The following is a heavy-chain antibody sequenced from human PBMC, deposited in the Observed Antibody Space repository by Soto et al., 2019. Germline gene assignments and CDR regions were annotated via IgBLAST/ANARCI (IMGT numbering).Heavy chain of an antibody. Sequence: GGSLRLSCAASGFTFNNAWINWVRQAPGKGLEWVSAISGSAATTHFADSVKGRFTISRDNSKNTLYLQMNSLRAEDTAVYYCARDRSYYDSSGSYSPPYWGQGTLVTVSS. CDR1: GFTFNNAW. J-gene: IGHJ4*02. CDR2: ISGSAATT. V-gene: IGHV3-23*01. CDR3: ARDRSYYDSSGSYSPPY. D-gene: IGHD3-22*01.